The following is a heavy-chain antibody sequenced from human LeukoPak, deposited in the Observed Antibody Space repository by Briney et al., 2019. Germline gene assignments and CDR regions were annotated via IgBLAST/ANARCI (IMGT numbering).Heavy chain of an antibody. J-gene: IGHJ4*02. CDR2: IFYNGKA. Sequence: SETLSLTCTVSGGPVYTSDYYWGWIRQSPGKGLEWIGDIFYNGKANYNPSLRGRVTISINTSRNQFSLKLASVTAADTAVYYCARIFDSWGQGTLVTVSS. CDR3: ARIFDS. CDR1: GGPVYTSDYY. V-gene: IGHV4-61*05.